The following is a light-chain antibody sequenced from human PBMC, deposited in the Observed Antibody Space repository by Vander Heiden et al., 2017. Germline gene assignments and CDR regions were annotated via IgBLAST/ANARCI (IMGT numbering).Light chain of an antibody. J-gene: IGLJ1*01. Sequence: SYVLTQPPPVSVAPGQTHRTTCGGNNIGRKSVHWYQQKPGQAPELVVYDDSDRTSGIPERFSGSNSGNTATLAISRVEAGDEADYYCQVWDSSSDHPGVFGTGTKVTVL. CDR3: QVWDSSSDHPGV. CDR1: NIGRKS. CDR2: DDS. V-gene: IGLV3-21*02.